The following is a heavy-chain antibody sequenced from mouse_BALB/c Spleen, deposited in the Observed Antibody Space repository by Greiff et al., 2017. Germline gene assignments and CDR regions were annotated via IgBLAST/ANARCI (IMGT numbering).Heavy chain of an antibody. CDR2: IRLKSNNYAT. Sequence: EVHLVESGGGLVQPGGSMKLSCVASGFTFSNYWMNWVRQSPEKGLEWVAEIRLKSNNYATHYAESVKGRFTISRDDSKSSVYLQMNNLRAEDTGIYYCTRKGNYVNFDVWGAGTTVTVSS. J-gene: IGHJ1*01. D-gene: IGHD2-1*01. CDR3: TRKGNYVNFDV. CDR1: GFTFSNYW. V-gene: IGHV6-6*02.